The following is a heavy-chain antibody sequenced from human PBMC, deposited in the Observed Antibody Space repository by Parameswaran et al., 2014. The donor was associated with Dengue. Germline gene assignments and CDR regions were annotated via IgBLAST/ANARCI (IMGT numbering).Heavy chain of an antibody. D-gene: IGHD4-11*01. Sequence: WVRQAPGQRLEWMGWINAGNGDTKYSQKFQGRVTITRDTSATTTYMELSSLRSEDTAVYYCARDPRYSNYLDYWGQGTLVTVSS. CDR3: ARDPRYSNYLDY. V-gene: IGHV1-3*01. J-gene: IGHJ4*02. CDR2: INAGNGDT.